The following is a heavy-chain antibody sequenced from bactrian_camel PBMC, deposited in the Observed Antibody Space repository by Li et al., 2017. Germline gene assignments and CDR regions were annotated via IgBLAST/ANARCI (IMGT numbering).Heavy chain of an antibody. V-gene: IGHV3S10*01. CDR2: IDRDGTT. CDR3: ATEKTLILSGDYFYTVDFGY. J-gene: IGHJ6*01. D-gene: IGHD2*01. CDR1: GFTFSTYD. Sequence: VQLVESGGGLVQPGGSLRLSCAASGFTFSTYDMSWVRQAPGQGREGVAVIDRDGTTAYADSVKGRFTISLGNAKKTVYLQLNSLKSEDTALYYCATEKTLILSGDYFYTVDFGYWGQGTQVTVS.